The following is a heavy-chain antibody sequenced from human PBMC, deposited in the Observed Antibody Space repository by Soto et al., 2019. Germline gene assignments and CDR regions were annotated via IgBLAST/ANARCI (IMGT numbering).Heavy chain of an antibody. CDR3: ANYRGDRTD. Sequence: PGGSLRLSCAASGFTFSSYAMSWVRQAPGKGLDWVSAISGRGGSTYYADSVKGRFTISRDNSKNTLDLQMSSLRAADTAIYYCANYRGDRTDWGQGTLVTVSS. CDR1: GFTFSSYA. V-gene: IGHV3-23*01. J-gene: IGHJ4*02. D-gene: IGHD4-17*01. CDR2: ISGRGGST.